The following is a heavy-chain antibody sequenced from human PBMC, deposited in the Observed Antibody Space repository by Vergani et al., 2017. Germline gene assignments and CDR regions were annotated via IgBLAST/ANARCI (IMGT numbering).Heavy chain of an antibody. V-gene: IGHV1-69*01. CDR3: ASRRGYSGYDYGGALGY. D-gene: IGHD5-12*01. Sequence: VQLVQSGAEVKKPGSSVKVSCKASGGTFSSYAISWVRQAPGQGLEWMGGIIPIFGTANYAQKFQGRVTITADESTSTAYMELSSLRSEDTAVYYCASRRGYSGYDYGGALGYWGQGTLVTVSS. CDR2: IIPIFGTA. J-gene: IGHJ4*02. CDR1: GGTFSSYA.